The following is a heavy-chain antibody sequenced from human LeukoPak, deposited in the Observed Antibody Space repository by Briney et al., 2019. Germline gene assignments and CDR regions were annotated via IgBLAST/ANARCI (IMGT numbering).Heavy chain of an antibody. V-gene: IGHV3-23*01. D-gene: IGHD3-3*01. CDR3: AKDQAGGYYDFWSGYSHFDY. CDR2: ISGSGGST. CDR1: GFTFSSYA. J-gene: IGHJ4*02. Sequence: GGSLRLSCAASGFTFSSYAMSWVRQAPGKGLEWVSAISGSGGSTYYADNVKGRFTISRDNSKNTLYLQMNSLRAEDTAVYYCAKDQAGGYYDFWSGYSHFDYWGQGTLVTVSS.